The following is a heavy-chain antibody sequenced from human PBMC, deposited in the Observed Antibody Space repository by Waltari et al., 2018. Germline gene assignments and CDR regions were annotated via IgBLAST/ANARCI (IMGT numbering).Heavy chain of an antibody. V-gene: IGHV4-39*01. J-gene: IGHJ2*01. CDR3: ATLPIPLELWYFDL. CDR2: LHYGGSS. CDR1: GVSIRTSRYY. Sequence: QLQLQESGPGLVNPSETLSLTCTVSGVSIRTSRYYWGWVRQPPGKGLDWIGSLHYGGSSYFNPSLKSRVTRSVDTSKNQFSLKLTSVTAADTAVYYCATLPIPLELWYFDLWGRGTLVTVSS. D-gene: IGHD1-7*01.